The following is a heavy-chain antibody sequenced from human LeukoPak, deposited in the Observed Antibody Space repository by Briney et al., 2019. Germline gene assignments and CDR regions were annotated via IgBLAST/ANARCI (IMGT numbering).Heavy chain of an antibody. Sequence: SETLSLTCAVYGGSFSGYYWSWIRQPPGKGLEWIGEINHSGSTNYNPSLKSRVTISVDTSKNQFSLKLSSVTAAVTAVYYCARGATSFNLRPLDYWGQGTLVTVSS. CDR3: ARGATSFNLRPLDY. D-gene: IGHD3-16*01. CDR1: GGSFSGYY. J-gene: IGHJ4*02. CDR2: INHSGST. V-gene: IGHV4-34*01.